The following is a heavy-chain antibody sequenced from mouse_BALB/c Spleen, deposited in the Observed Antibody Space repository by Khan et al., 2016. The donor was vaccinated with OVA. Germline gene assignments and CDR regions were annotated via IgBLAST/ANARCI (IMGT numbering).Heavy chain of an antibody. J-gene: IGHJ3*01. CDR1: GYTFTNYG. CDR2: INTYTGEP. CDR3: ASSTGNYWFAY. V-gene: IGHV9-3-1*01. D-gene: IGHD2-1*01. Sequence: QIQLVQSGPELKKPGETVKISCKASGYTFTNYGMHWVKQAPGKGLKWIGWINTYTGEPTYADDFKGRFAFSLETSASTAYLQINNLKNEDTATCVCASSTGNYWFAYWGQGTLVTVSA.